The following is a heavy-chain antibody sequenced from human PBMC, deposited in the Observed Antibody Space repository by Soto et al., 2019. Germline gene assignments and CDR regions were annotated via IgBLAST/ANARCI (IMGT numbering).Heavy chain of an antibody. J-gene: IGHJ6*02. D-gene: IGHD2-15*01. CDR1: GFTVSSNY. V-gene: IGHV3-66*01. CDR3: AREVVVAATPWYYGMDV. Sequence: TGGSLRLSCAASGFTVSSNYMSWVRQAPGKGLEWVSVIYSGGSTYYADSVKGRFTISRDNSKNTLYLQMNSLRAEDTAVYYCAREVVVAATPWYYGMDVWGQGTMVTVSS. CDR2: IYSGGST.